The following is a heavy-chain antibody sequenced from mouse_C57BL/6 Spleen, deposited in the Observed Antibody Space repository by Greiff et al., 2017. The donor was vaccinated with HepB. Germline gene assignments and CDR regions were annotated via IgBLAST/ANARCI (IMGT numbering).Heavy chain of an antibody. V-gene: IGHV1-52*01. Sequence: QVQLKQPGAELVRPGSSVKLSCKASGYTFTSYWMHWVKQRPIQGLEWIGNIDPSDSETHYNQKFKDKATLTVDKSSSTAYMQLSSLTSEDSAVYYCAREASDYEVLDYWGQGTTLTVSS. D-gene: IGHD2-4*01. CDR1: GYTFTSYW. CDR3: AREASDYEVLDY. J-gene: IGHJ2*01. CDR2: IDPSDSET.